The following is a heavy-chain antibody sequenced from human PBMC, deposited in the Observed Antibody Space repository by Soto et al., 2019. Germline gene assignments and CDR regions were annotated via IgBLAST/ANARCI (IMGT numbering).Heavy chain of an antibody. J-gene: IGHJ3*02. Sequence: ASVKVSCKASGYTFTGYYMHWVRQAPGQGLEWMGWINPNSGGTNYAQKFQGWVTMTRDTSISTAYMELSRLRSDDTAVYYCARTEWDLTFTGALDISGQGTMLTVS. CDR2: INPNSGGT. CDR1: GYTFTGYY. V-gene: IGHV1-2*04. CDR3: ARTEWDLTFTGALDI. D-gene: IGHD2-8*02.